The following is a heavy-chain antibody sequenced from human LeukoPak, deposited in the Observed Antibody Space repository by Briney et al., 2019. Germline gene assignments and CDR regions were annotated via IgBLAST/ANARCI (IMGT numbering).Heavy chain of an antibody. CDR2: IYYSGST. CDR3: ARGGEKYYFDY. CDR1: GGSISSSSYY. Sequence: PSETLSLTCTVSGGSISSSSYYWGWIRQPPGKVQEWIGSIYYSGSTYYNPSLKSRVTISVDTSKNQFSLKLSSVTAADTAVYYCARGGEKYYFDYWGQGTLVTVSS. V-gene: IGHV4-39*07. J-gene: IGHJ4*02. D-gene: IGHD3-10*01.